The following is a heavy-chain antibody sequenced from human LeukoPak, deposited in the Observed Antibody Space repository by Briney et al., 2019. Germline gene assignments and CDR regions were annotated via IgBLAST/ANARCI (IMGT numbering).Heavy chain of an antibody. CDR3: GRLAAAGPAY. Sequence: PGGSLRLSCAASGFTFSYYWMHWVRQAPGKGLVWVSRINSDGSITDYADSVKGRFTISRDNAKNTLYLQMNSLRAEDTAVYYCGRLAAAGPAYWGQGTLVTVSS. J-gene: IGHJ4*02. CDR2: INSDGSIT. CDR1: GFTFSYYW. D-gene: IGHD6-13*01. V-gene: IGHV3-74*01.